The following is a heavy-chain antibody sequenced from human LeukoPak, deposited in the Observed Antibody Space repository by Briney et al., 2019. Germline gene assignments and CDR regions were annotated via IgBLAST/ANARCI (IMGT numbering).Heavy chain of an antibody. J-gene: IGHJ5*02. Sequence: GGSLRLSCAASGFTFSSYWMTWVRQVPGKGLEWVASIGQDGSAKTYVDSVKGRFTISRDNAKNSLYLQMNSLTAEDTAVYYCVYVAYNWNPGSAWGQGTLVTVSS. D-gene: IGHD1-20*01. CDR1: GFTFSSYW. CDR2: IGQDGSAK. V-gene: IGHV3-7*01. CDR3: VYVAYNWNPGSA.